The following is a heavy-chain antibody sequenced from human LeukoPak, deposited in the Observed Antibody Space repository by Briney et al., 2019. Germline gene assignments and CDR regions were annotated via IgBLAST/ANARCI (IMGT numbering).Heavy chain of an antibody. CDR3: AKAVDTAMDYFDY. CDR2: ISGSGGST. Sequence: GGSLRLSCAASGFTFSSYAVSWVRQAPGKGLEWVSAISGSGGSTYYADSVKGRFTISRDNSKNTLYLQMNSLRAEDTAVYYRAKAVDTAMDYFDYWGQGTLVTVSS. D-gene: IGHD5-18*01. CDR1: GFTFSSYA. J-gene: IGHJ4*02. V-gene: IGHV3-23*01.